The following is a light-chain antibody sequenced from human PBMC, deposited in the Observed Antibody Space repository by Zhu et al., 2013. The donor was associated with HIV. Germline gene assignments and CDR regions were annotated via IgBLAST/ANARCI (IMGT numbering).Light chain of an antibody. V-gene: IGKV1-17*01. Sequence: DIQMTQSPSSLSASVGDRISITCRASQGIRIDLGWYQQKPGKAPKLLIYTASTLQSGVPSRFTGSGSGTVFTLTISSLQPDDFATYYCQQYNNYWTFGQGTRLEIK. CDR2: TAS. CDR1: QGIRID. J-gene: IGKJ5*01. CDR3: QQYNNYWT.